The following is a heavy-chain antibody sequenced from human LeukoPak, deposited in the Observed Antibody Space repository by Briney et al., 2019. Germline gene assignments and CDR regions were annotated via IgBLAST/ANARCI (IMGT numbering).Heavy chain of an antibody. CDR1: GGTFSSYA. V-gene: IGHV1-69*13. J-gene: IGHJ4*02. D-gene: IGHD3-22*01. Sequence: GASVTVSCTASGGTFSSYAISWVRQAPGQGLEWMGGIIPIFGTANYAQKFQGRVTITADESTSTAYMELSSLRSEDTAVYYCAQDYYDSWHHLNYWGQGTLVTVSS. CDR3: AQDYYDSWHHLNY. CDR2: IIPIFGTA.